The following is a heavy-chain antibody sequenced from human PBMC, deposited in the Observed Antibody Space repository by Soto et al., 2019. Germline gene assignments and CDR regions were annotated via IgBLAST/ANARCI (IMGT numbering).Heavy chain of an antibody. V-gene: IGHV3-9*01. CDR1: GFTFDDYA. Sequence: SLRLSCAASGFTFDDYAMHWVRQAPGKGLEWVSGISWNSGSIGYADSVKGRFTISRDNAKNSLYPQMNSLRAEDTALYYCATSGSSWPYFDYWGQGTLVTVSS. D-gene: IGHD6-13*01. J-gene: IGHJ4*02. CDR3: ATSGSSWPYFDY. CDR2: ISWNSGSI.